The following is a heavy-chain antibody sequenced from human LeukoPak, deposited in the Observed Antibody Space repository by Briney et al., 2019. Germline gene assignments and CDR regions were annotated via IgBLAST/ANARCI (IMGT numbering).Heavy chain of an antibody. CDR3: ARGRFIARKYCSSTSCQGYWYFDL. J-gene: IGHJ2*01. V-gene: IGHV4-34*01. Sequence: SETQSLTCAVYGGSFSGYYWSWIRQPPGKGLEWIGEINHSGSTNYNPSLKSRVTISVDTSKNQFSLKLSSVTAADTAVYYCARGRFIARKYCSSTSCQGYWYFDLWGRGTLVTVSS. D-gene: IGHD2-2*01. CDR1: GGSFSGYY. CDR2: INHSGST.